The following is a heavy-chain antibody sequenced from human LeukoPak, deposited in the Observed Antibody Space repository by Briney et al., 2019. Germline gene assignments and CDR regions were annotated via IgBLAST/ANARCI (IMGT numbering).Heavy chain of an antibody. CDR1: SGSINSSSYY. D-gene: IGHD1-1*01. CDR3: PGLPLAGRTKWIFDS. CDR2: IYYSGST. J-gene: IGHJ4*02. V-gene: IGHV4-39*07. Sequence: PSETLSLTCTVSSGSINSSSYYWAWIRQPPGKGLEWIGSIYYSGSTNYNPSLKSRVTMSVDTSKNQFSLNLSSVTAAATALYYCPGLPLAGRTKWIFDSWGQGTLVTVSS.